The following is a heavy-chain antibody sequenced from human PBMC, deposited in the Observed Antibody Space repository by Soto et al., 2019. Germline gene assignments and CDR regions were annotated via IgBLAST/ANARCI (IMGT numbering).Heavy chain of an antibody. J-gene: IGHJ6*02. V-gene: IGHV3-23*01. CDR2: ISGSGGST. D-gene: IGHD1-20*01. Sequence: EVQLLESGGGLVQPGGSLRLSCAASGFTFSSYAMSWVRQAPGKGLEWVSAISGSGGSTYYAYSVKGRFTISRDNSMNTLYLQMNILRAVDTAVYYCAKSRRYMDHYYYGMDVWGQGTTVTVSS. CDR3: AKSRRYMDHYYYGMDV. CDR1: GFTFSSYA.